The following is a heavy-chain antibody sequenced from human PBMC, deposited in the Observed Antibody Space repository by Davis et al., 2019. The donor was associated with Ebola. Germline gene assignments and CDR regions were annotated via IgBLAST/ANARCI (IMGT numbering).Heavy chain of an antibody. D-gene: IGHD5-12*01. J-gene: IGHJ4*02. CDR1: GFTFSSYA. CDR3: ARYNSAYERADLDY. V-gene: IGHV3-23*01. CDR2: ISGSGGST. Sequence: GESLKISCAASGFTFSSYAMSWVRQAPGKGLEWVSAISGSGGSTYYADSVKGRFTISRDNSKNTLYLQMNSLRAEDTAVYYCARYNSAYERADLDYWGQGTLVTVSS.